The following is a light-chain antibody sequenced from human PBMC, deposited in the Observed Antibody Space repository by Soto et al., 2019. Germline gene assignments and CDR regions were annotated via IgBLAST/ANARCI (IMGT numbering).Light chain of an antibody. J-gene: IGLJ1*01. V-gene: IGLV2-23*01. CDR1: STDIGSYNL. CDR3: CSYAGSTNYV. CDR2: EAS. Sequence: QSALTQPASVSGSPGQPITISCTGTSTDIGSYNLVSWYQQSPGKAPKVILYEASKRPSGVSSRFSGSKSGNTASLTISGLQAEDEADYYCCSYAGSTNYVFGTGPRSPS.